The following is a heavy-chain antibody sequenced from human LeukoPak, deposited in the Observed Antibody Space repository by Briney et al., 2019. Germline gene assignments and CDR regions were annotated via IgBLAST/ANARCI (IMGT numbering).Heavy chain of an antibody. CDR1: GGSISSYY. CDR3: ARVRQQLASDFDY. CDR2: IHYSGST. Sequence: PSETLSLTCTVSGGSISSYYWSWIRQPPGKGLEWIGYIHYSGSTNYNPSLKSRVTISVDTSKNQFSLKLSSVTAADTAVYYCARVRQQLASDFDYWGQGTLVTVSS. D-gene: IGHD6-13*01. J-gene: IGHJ4*02. V-gene: IGHV4-59*01.